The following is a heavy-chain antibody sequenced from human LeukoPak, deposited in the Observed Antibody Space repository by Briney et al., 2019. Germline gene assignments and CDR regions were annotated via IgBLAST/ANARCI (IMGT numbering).Heavy chain of an antibody. J-gene: IGHJ4*02. CDR1: GFTFRSYE. V-gene: IGHV3-30*04. Sequence: GGSLRLSCEDSGFTFRSYEMNWVRQAPGKGLEWVAVISYDGSNKYYADSVKGRFTISRDNSKNTLYLQMNSLRAEDTAVYYCARGAYRWSAQYYFDYWGQGTLVTVSS. CDR2: ISYDGSNK. CDR3: ARGAYRWSAQYYFDY. D-gene: IGHD2-21*01.